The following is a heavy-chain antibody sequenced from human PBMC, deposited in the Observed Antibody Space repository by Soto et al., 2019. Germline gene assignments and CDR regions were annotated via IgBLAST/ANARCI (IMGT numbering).Heavy chain of an antibody. CDR3: ARRWSGTDY. CDR2: VHYSGTT. CDR1: GGSFSNYY. V-gene: IGHV4-59*01. Sequence: PSETLSLTCTVSGGSFSNYYWNWIRQSPGKGLEWIGYVHYSGTTNYNPNHKIRVTISLDTYNKRFFLRLTSVTAADTAVYYCARRWSGTDYWGQGTLVTVSS. J-gene: IGHJ4*02. D-gene: IGHD3-10*01.